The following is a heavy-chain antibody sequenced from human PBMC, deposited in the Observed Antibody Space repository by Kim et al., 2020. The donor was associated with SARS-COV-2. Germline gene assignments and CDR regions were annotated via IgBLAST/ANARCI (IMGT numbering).Heavy chain of an antibody. V-gene: IGHV3-30*03. J-gene: IGHJ6*02. CDR2: VSHDGSER. Sequence: GGSLRLSCAASGFTFSSYDIHWVRQAPGKGLEWVALVSHDGSERYHADSVKGRFTISRDNSRKTLYLQMNSLRNEDTAVYYCARVGPMIGGIIVNYYAMDVWGHGTTVTVSS. CDR1: GFTFSSYD. D-gene: IGHD3-10*01. CDR3: ARVGPMIGGIIVNYYAMDV.